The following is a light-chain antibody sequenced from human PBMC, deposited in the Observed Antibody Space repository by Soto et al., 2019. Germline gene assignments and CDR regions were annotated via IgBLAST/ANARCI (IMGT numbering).Light chain of an antibody. V-gene: IGKV3-15*01. CDR1: QSVSSN. Sequence: EIVMTQSPATLSVSPGERASLSCRASQSVSSNLAWYQQKPGQAPRLLIYGASTRATGTPARFSGSGSGTEFTLPISSLQSEDFAVYYCQQYNNWPPSWTFGQGTKVEIK. J-gene: IGKJ1*01. CDR2: GAS. CDR3: QQYNNWPPSWT.